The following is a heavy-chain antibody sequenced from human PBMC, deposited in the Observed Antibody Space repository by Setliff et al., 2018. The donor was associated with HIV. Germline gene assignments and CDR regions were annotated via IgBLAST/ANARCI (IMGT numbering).Heavy chain of an antibody. V-gene: IGHV5-51*01. CDR2: IYPGDSET. D-gene: IGHD3-16*01. Sequence: GAAMMTSCEGVGYRFNSHWIAWVRQMPGKGLEWMGNIYPGDSETRYSPSFHGQVTFSADTTVDTAYLQWNTLKSSDTAMYYCAREIRTIEGGALDIWGQGTSVTVSS. CDR3: AREIRTIEGGALDI. J-gene: IGHJ3*02. CDR1: GYRFNSHW.